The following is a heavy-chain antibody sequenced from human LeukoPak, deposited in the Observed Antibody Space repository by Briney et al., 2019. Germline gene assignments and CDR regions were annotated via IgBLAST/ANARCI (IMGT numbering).Heavy chain of an antibody. CDR3: AVYRVAARPYYSDY. CDR2: ISGSGGST. Sequence: GGSLRLSCAASGFTFSDYYMSWIRQAPGKGLEWVPAISGSGGSTYYADSVKGRFTISRDNSKNTLYLQTNSLRAEDTAVYYCAVYRVAARPYYSDYWGQGTLVTVSS. V-gene: IGHV3-23*01. D-gene: IGHD6-6*01. J-gene: IGHJ4*02. CDR1: GFTFSDYY.